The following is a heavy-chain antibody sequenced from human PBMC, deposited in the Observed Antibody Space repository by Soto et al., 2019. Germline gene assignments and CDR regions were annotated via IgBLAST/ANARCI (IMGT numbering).Heavy chain of an antibody. D-gene: IGHD4-17*01. Sequence: QVQLVESGGGVVQPGRSLRLSCAAAGFTFSSYAMHLVRQAPGKGLEWVAVISDDGSNKYYADYVKGRFTISRDNSKNTLYLQMNSLRAEDTAVYYCARDPYGDYILGWFDPWGQGTLVTVSS. V-gene: IGHV3-30-3*01. CDR3: ARDPYGDYILGWFDP. CDR1: GFTFSSYA. J-gene: IGHJ5*02. CDR2: ISDDGSNK.